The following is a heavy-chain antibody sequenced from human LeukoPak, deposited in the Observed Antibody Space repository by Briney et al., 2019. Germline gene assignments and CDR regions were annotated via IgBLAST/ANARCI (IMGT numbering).Heavy chain of an antibody. Sequence: HPGGSLRLSCVAPGFTFSNLHWVRQAPGKGLEWVAVIAYDGRNKFYADSLKGRFSISRDNSMNTLYLQMNTLRTEDTAVYYCATQPCDSGSCYLGHWGQGTVVTLSS. CDR2: IAYDGRNK. D-gene: IGHD2-15*01. V-gene: IGHV3-30-3*01. CDR1: GFTFSN. J-gene: IGHJ4*02. CDR3: ATQPCDSGSCYLGH.